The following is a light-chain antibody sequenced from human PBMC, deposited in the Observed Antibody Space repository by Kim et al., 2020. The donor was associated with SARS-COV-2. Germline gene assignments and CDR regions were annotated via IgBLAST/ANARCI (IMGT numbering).Light chain of an antibody. V-gene: IGLV3-21*04. CDR3: QVWDRTSDRV. CDR1: NIGAKS. Sequence: VAPGKTASITCGGDNIGAKSVHWYQQKPGQAPVVVSYYDSGRPSGIPERFSGSNSGNTATLTISRVEAGDEADYYCQVWDRTSDRVFGGGTQLTVL. CDR2: YDS. J-gene: IGLJ3*02.